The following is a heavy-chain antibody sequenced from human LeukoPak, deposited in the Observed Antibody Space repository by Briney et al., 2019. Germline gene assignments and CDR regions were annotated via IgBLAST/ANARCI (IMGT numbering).Heavy chain of an antibody. CDR2: ISAYNGNT. CDR1: GYTFTNYG. J-gene: IGHJ3*02. CDR3: ARWVTEVDAFDI. D-gene: IGHD4-23*01. V-gene: IGHV1-18*01. Sequence: ASVKVSCKASGYTFTNYGISWVRQAPGQGLEWMGWISAYNGNTNYTQKLQGRVTMTTDTSTSTAYMELRSLRSDDTAVYYCARWVTEVDAFDIWGQGTMVTVSS.